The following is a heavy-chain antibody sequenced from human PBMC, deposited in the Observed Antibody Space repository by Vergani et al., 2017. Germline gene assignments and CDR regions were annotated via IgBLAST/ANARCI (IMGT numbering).Heavy chain of an antibody. CDR1: GFTFSSYW. CDR3: ARDGGGFCTSGVWSRGPADAFDI. J-gene: IGHJ3*02. V-gene: IGHV3-7*01. D-gene: IGHD2-8*01. Sequence: EVQLVESGGGLVQPGGSLRLSCAASGFTFSSYWMSWVRQAPGKGLEWVANIKQDGSEKYYVDSVKGRFTISRDNAKNSLYLQMNCLKAEDTAVYYCARDGGGFCTSGVWSRGPADAFDIWGQGTMVTVSS. CDR2: IKQDGSEK.